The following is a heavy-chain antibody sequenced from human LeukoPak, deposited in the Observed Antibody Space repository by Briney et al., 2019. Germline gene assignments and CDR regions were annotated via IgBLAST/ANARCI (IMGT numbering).Heavy chain of an antibody. J-gene: IGHJ4*02. CDR3: ARDYCSGGRCQYYFDY. CDR2: ISSHGGSP. D-gene: IGHD2-15*01. V-gene: IGHV3-64*01. CDR1: GFTFSSYA. Sequence: GGSLRLSCAASGFTFSSYAMHWVRQAPGKGLEYVSGISSHGGSPFHVNSVKGRFTISRDNSKDTLYLQMGSLRAEDMAVYYCARDYCSGGRCQYYFDYWGQGTLVTVSS.